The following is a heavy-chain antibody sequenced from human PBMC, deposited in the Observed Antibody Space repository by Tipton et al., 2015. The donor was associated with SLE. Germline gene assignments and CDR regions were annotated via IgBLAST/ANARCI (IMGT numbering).Heavy chain of an antibody. Sequence: TLSLTCIVSGASISSRAYYWGCIRQSPGKGLEWIGSVYDSGITYYSPSLKSRVTISVDTSNNQFSLELSSVTAADTAVYYCARGYGAGSYDYYYGMDVWGQGTTVTVSS. CDR2: VYDSGIT. CDR3: ARGYGAGSYDYYYGMDV. D-gene: IGHD3-10*01. CDR1: GASISSRAYY. J-gene: IGHJ6*02. V-gene: IGHV4-39*07.